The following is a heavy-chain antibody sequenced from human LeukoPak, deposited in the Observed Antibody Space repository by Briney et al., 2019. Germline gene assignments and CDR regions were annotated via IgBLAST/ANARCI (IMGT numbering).Heavy chain of an antibody. Sequence: GGSLRLSCAVSGLTFTNAWMSWVRQAPGKGLEWVGRIKSKTEGGTVEYAAPVKGRFTVLRDDSRNKLYLQMNSLKPEDTAAYYCTTYMVRGTSFYGMDVWGQGTTVTVSS. J-gene: IGHJ6*02. D-gene: IGHD3-10*01. CDR1: GLTFTNAW. V-gene: IGHV3-15*01. CDR2: IKSKTEGGTV. CDR3: TTYMVRGTSFYGMDV.